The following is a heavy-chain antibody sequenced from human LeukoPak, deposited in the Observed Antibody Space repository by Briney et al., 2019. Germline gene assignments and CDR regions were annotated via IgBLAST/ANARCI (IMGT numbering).Heavy chain of an antibody. D-gene: IGHD3-10*01. Sequence: PGGSLRLSCAASGFTFSSYAMSWVRQAPGKGLEWVSAISGSGGSTYYADSVKGRFTISRDNSKNTLYLQMNSLRAEDTAVYYSAKDRYGSGSYYDYWGQGTLVTVSS. J-gene: IGHJ4*02. CDR1: GFTFSSYA. CDR2: ISGSGGST. V-gene: IGHV3-23*01. CDR3: AKDRYGSGSYYDY.